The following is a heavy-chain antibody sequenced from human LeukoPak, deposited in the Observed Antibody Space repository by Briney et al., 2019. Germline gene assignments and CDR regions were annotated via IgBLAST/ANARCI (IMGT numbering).Heavy chain of an antibody. Sequence: SETLSLTCAVYGGSFSGYYWSWIRQPPGKGLEWIGEINHSGSTNYNPSLKSRVTISVDTSKNQFSLKLSSVTAADTAVYYCARDPGYYYDSSGYNPYWGQGTLVTVSS. V-gene: IGHV4-34*01. J-gene: IGHJ4*02. CDR1: GGSFSGYY. CDR3: ARDPGYYYDSSGYNPY. D-gene: IGHD3-22*01. CDR2: INHSGST.